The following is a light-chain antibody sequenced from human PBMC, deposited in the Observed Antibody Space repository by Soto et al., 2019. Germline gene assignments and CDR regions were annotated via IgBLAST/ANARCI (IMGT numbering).Light chain of an antibody. CDR2: EDI. CDR1: ISDVGRYNL. Sequence: QSVLTQPASVSGSPGQSITISCTETISDVGRYNLVSWYQQHPDKAPKLIIYEDIERPSGVSHRFSGSTSGNTASLTISGLQTEDEAKYFCCSYAGGASVVFGGGTKLTVL. V-gene: IGLV2-23*01. CDR3: CSYAGGASVV. J-gene: IGLJ2*01.